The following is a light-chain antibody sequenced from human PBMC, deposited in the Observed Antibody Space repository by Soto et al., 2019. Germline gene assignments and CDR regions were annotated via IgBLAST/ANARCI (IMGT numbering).Light chain of an antibody. Sequence: IQMTQSPSSVSASVGERVNITCRASQGIDNWVAWYHQKPGKAPTLLIYVASNLQSGVPSRFSGSGSGTAFTLTISRLQPEDFETYYCQQAKSFPFSFGQGTK. CDR2: VAS. CDR1: QGIDNW. V-gene: IGKV1-12*01. CDR3: QQAKSFPFS. J-gene: IGKJ2*03.